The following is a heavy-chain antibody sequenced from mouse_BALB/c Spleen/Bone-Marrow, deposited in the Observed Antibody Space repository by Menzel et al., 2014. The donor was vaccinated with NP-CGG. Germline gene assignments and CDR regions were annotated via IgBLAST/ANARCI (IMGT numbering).Heavy chain of an antibody. CDR1: GDSITSGY. D-gene: IGHD2-10*02. Sequence: EVKLVESGPSLVKPSQTLSLTCSVTGDSITSGYWNWIRKFPGNKLEYMGYISYSGSTHYNPSLKSRISITRDTSKNQYYLQLNSVTTEDTATYYCARWGGYGNYDAMDYWGQGTSVTVS. V-gene: IGHV3-8*02. CDR2: ISYSGST. J-gene: IGHJ4*01. CDR3: ARWGGYGNYDAMDY.